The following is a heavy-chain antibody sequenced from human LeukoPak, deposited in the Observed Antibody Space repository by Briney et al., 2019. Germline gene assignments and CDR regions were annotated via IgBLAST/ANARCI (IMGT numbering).Heavy chain of an antibody. D-gene: IGHD3-10*01. CDR3: ARDYSGSGHFDY. CDR1: GFTVSSNY. V-gene: IGHV3-66*01. J-gene: IGHJ4*02. CDR2: IYIGGST. Sequence: GGSLRLSCAASGFTVSSNYMSWVRQAPGKGLEWVSVIYIGGSTYYADSVKGRLSISRDNLKNTLYLQMNSLRAEDTAVYHCARDYSGSGHFDYWGQGTLVTVSS.